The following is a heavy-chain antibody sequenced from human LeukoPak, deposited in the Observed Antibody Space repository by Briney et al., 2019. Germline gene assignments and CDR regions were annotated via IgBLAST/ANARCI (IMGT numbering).Heavy chain of an antibody. CDR1: GYTFTSYA. Sequence: GASVKVSCKASGYTFTSYAMHWVRQAPGQRLEWMGWINAGNGNTKYSQKFQGRVTITRDTSASTAYMELSSLRSEDTAVYYCATVGDSSGYYYEGDYWGQGTLVTVSS. CDR2: INAGNGNT. V-gene: IGHV1-3*01. J-gene: IGHJ4*02. CDR3: ATVGDSSGYYYEGDY. D-gene: IGHD3-22*01.